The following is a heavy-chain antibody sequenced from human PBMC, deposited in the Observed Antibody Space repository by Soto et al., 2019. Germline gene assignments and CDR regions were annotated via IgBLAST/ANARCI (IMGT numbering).Heavy chain of an antibody. V-gene: IGHV4-59*08. CDR3: ARHEPLHGDYDY. CDR1: GDSIISYY. J-gene: IGHJ4*02. Sequence: SETLSLTCTVAGDSIISYYWSWIRQPPGKGLEWIGYIHYSGSTNYNPSLKSRVTISVDTSKNQFSLRLSSVTAADTAVYYCARHEPLHGDYDYWGQGTLVTVS. CDR2: IHYSGST. D-gene: IGHD4-17*01.